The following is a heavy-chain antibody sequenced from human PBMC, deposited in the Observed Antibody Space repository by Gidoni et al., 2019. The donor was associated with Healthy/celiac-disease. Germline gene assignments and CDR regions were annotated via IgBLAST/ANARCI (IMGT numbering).Heavy chain of an antibody. CDR2: ISYDGSNK. CDR3: ARDSLWFGEFGLYYFDY. V-gene: IGHV3-30-3*01. CDR1: GFTFSSYA. D-gene: IGHD3-10*01. Sequence: QVQLVESGGGVVQPGRSLRLSCAASGFTFSSYAMHWVRQAPGKGLEGVAVISYDGSNKYYADSVKGRFTISRDNSKNTLYLQMNSLRAEDTAVYYCARDSLWFGEFGLYYFDYWGQGTLVTVSS. J-gene: IGHJ4*02.